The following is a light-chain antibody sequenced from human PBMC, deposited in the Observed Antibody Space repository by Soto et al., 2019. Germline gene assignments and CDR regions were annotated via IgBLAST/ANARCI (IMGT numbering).Light chain of an antibody. Sequence: EIVLTQSPATLSLSPGGRATLSCRASQSVSNSLAWYQQKPGQPPRLLIYDASYRATGVPARSSGSGSETDFTLTISSLEPEDFAVDDCQQRASWPPFTCGGGTKVE. CDR2: DAS. J-gene: IGKJ4*01. CDR3: QQRASWPPFT. CDR1: QSVSNS. V-gene: IGKV3-11*01.